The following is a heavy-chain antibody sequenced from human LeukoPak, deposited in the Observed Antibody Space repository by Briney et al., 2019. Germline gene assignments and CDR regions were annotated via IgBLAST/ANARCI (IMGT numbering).Heavy chain of an antibody. J-gene: IGHJ4*02. CDR2: IYHSGST. V-gene: IGHV4-38-2*02. CDR3: ASIVDTAMVFRGTDY. CDR1: GYSISSGYY. D-gene: IGHD5-18*01. Sequence: SETLSLTCTVSGYSISSGYYWGWIRQPPGKGLEWIGSIYHSGSTYYNPSLKSRVTISVDTSKNQFSLKLSSVTAADTAVYYCASIVDTAMVFRGTDYWGQGTLVTVSS.